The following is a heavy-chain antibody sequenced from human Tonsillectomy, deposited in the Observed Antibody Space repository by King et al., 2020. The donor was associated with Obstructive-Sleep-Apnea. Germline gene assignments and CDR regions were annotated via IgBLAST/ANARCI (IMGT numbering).Heavy chain of an antibody. CDR2: IYYSETT. CDR3: ARLGSSYLFDY. D-gene: IGHD3-10*01. J-gene: IGHJ4*02. Sequence: VQLQESGPGLVKPSETLSLTCTVSDGSISRYYWSWIRQPPGKGLEWIGYIYYSETTNYNPSLKSRVTISMDTSKNQFSLSLRSVTAADTAVYYCARLGSSYLFDYWGQGALVTVSS. V-gene: IGHV4-59*08. CDR1: DGSISRYY.